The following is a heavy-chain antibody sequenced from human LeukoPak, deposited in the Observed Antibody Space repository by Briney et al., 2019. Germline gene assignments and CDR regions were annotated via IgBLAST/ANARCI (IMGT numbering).Heavy chain of an antibody. CDR3: AREGYDSSGSFRLLFDY. J-gene: IGHJ4*02. Sequence: ASVKVSCKASGYTFTSYYMHWVRQAPGQGLEWMGIINPSGGSTSYAQKFQGRVTMTTDMSTSTVYMELSSLRSEDTAVYYCAREGYDSSGSFRLLFDYWGQGTLVTVSS. V-gene: IGHV1-46*01. CDR1: GYTFTSYY. CDR2: INPSGGST. D-gene: IGHD3-22*01.